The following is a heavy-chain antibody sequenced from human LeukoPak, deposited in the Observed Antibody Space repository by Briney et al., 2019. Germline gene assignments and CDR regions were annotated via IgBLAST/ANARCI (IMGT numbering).Heavy chain of an antibody. CDR3: VSQISRHFDY. Sequence: GGSLRLSCAASGFTFSSYGMYWVRQAPGKGLERVSYISSSSSTIYYADSVKGRFTISRDNAENSLYLQMNSLRAEDTAVYYCVSQISRHFDYWGQGTLVTVSS. CDR1: GFTFSSYG. CDR2: ISSSSSTI. V-gene: IGHV3-48*01. D-gene: IGHD6-6*01. J-gene: IGHJ4*02.